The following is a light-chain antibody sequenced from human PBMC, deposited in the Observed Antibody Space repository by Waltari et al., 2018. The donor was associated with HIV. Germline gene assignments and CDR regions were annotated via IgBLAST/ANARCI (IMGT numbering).Light chain of an antibody. V-gene: IGLV1-40*01. J-gene: IGLJ2*01. CDR3: QSYDSSLSVV. CDR2: GNS. Sequence: QSVLTQPPSVSGAPGPRVTISCTGSRPNIGAGYDVHWSQQLPGTAPKLLIYGNSNRPSGVPDRFSGSKSGTSASLAITGLQAEDEADYYCQSYDSSLSVVFGGGTKLTVL. CDR1: RPNIGAGYD.